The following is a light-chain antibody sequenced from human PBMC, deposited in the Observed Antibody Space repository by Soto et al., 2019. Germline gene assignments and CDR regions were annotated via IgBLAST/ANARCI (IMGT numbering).Light chain of an antibody. CDR1: QSVSNSH. CDR2: GVS. CDR3: QQYDKSPLT. J-gene: IGKJ4*01. Sequence: EIVFTQSPGTLSLSPGERATLSCRASQSVSNSHLAWHQQKPGQAPRLLIFGVSSRAAGIPDRFSGSGSGTDFTLTISSLEPEDYAVYYCQQYDKSPLTFGGGTKVDIK. V-gene: IGKV3-20*01.